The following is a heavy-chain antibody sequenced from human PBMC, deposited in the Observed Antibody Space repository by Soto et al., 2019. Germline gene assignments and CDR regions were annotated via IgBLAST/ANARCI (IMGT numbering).Heavy chain of an antibody. Sequence: SETLSLTCTVSGGSISSSSYYWGWIRQPPGKGLEWIGSIYYSGSTYYNPSLKSRVTISVDTSKNQFSLKLSSVTAADTAVYYCASPGGGIAAAGTGDYYYGMDVWGQGTTVT. D-gene: IGHD6-13*01. CDR1: GGSISSSSYY. CDR2: IYYSGST. V-gene: IGHV4-39*01. J-gene: IGHJ6*02. CDR3: ASPGGGIAAAGTGDYYYGMDV.